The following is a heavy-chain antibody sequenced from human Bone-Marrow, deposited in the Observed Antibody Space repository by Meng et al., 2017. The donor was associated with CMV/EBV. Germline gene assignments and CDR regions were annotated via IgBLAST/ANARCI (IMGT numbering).Heavy chain of an antibody. CDR2: NCYSGIT. J-gene: IGHJ4*02. CDR3: ARVKGSFHCSSGSCSPYYFDY. Sequence: GYFWSCYPHHPVRRLHGNGFNCYSGITYGNPALKCRVTISVNTSKTQFSLKLSAVTAAATAVYYCARVKGSFHCSSGSCSPYYFDYWGQGTLVTVSS. V-gene: IGHV4-31*02. CDR1: GYF. D-gene: IGHD2-15*01.